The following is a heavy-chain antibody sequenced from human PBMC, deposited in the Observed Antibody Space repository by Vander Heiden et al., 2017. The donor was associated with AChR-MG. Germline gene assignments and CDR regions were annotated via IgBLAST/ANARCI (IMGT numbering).Heavy chain of an antibody. CDR1: GGTFNGSY. CDR2: IKHSGST. D-gene: IGHD3-22*01. Sequence: QVQLQQWGAGLLKPSEPLSLTCAVYGGTFNGSYWSWIRQPPGKGLEWIGEIKHSGSTDYNPSLKGRVTISVDTSKDQFSLKLSSVTAADTAVYYCAREKSYYDSSGNYYGGVFDYWGQGTLVTVSS. V-gene: IGHV4-34*01. CDR3: AREKSYYDSSGNYYGGVFDY. J-gene: IGHJ4*02.